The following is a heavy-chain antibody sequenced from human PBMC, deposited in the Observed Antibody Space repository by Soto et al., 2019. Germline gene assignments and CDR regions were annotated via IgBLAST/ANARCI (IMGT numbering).Heavy chain of an antibody. CDR3: ARHRAPLYYFDY. CDR1: GGSIRTYY. CDR2: ISDTGRT. D-gene: IGHD3-10*01. Sequence: SETLSLTCTVSGGSIRTYYWSWIRQPPGKGLEWIGYISDTGRTNYNPSLKSQVTISVDTSKNQFSLKLSSVTAADTAVYYCARHRAPLYYFDYWGHGTLVTVSS. J-gene: IGHJ4*01. V-gene: IGHV4-59*08.